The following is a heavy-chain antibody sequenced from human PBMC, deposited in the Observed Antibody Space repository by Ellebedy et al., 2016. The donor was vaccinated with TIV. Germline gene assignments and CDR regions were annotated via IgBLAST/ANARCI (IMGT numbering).Heavy chain of an antibody. V-gene: IGHV3-13*01. D-gene: IGHD6-13*01. J-gene: IGHJ4*02. CDR1: GFTXXRHD. CDR2: ICSAGDT. CDR3: ERESAGIDY. Sequence: GESLKISCAASGFTXXRHDXXSVRQGPGKGLALVSAICSAGDTSYSGSVKGRFTISRENGKNSVYLQMNSLRAEDTAVQYCERESAGIDYWGQGTLVTVSS.